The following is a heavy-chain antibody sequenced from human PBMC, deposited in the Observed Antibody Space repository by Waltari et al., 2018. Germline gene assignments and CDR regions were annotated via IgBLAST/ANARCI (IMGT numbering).Heavy chain of an antibody. D-gene: IGHD2-21*02. CDR2: IRAYNGNT. CDR3: ARGQSINVVVTAILAWFDP. J-gene: IGHJ5*02. Sequence: QVQLVQSGAEVKKPGASVKVSCKASGYTFTSYGISWVRQAPGQGLEWMGWIRAYNGNTNYEQKLQGRVTMTTDTSTSTAYMELRSLRSDDTAVYYCARGQSINVVVTAILAWFDPWGQGTLVTVSS. V-gene: IGHV1-18*01. CDR1: GYTFTSYG.